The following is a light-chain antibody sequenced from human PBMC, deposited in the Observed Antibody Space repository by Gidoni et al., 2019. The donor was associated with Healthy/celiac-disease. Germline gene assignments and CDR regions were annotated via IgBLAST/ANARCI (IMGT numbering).Light chain of an antibody. J-gene: IGKJ4*01. CDR1: QSVLYSSNNKNY. V-gene: IGKV4-1*01. Sequence: IVMTQSSDSLAVSLGERATINCKSSQSVLYSSNNKNYLAWYQQKPGQPPKLLIYWASTRESGVHDRVSGSGSGTDFTLTISSLQAEDVAVYYCQQYYSTPLTFGGGTKVEIK. CDR2: WAS. CDR3: QQYYSTPLT.